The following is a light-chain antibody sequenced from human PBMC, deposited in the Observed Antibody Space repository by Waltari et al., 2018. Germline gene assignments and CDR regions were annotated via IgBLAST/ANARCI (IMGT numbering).Light chain of an antibody. CDR1: SSDVGRFNS. V-gene: IGLV2-11*01. Sequence: QSALTQPRSVSGSPGQSVTISCPVTSSDVGRFNSFSWHQQHPGKAPKLMIYDVNKRPSGVPDRFSGSKSGNTASLTISGLQAEDEADYYCCSYAGSYTLVFGGGTKLTVL. CDR2: DVN. CDR3: CSYAGSYTLV. J-gene: IGLJ3*02.